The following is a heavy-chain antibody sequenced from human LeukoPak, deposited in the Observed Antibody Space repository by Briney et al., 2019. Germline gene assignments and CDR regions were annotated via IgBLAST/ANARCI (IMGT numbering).Heavy chain of an antibody. J-gene: IGHJ4*02. V-gene: IGHV4-59*08. CDR2: IYYSGST. Sequence: SGTLSLTCTVSGGSISSYYWSWIRQPPGKGLEWIGYIYYSGSTNYNPSLKSRVTISVDTSKNQFSLKLSSVTAADTAVYYCARGVRDFWSGYHYYFDYWGQGTLVTVSS. CDR1: GGSISSYY. CDR3: ARGVRDFWSGYHYYFDY. D-gene: IGHD3-3*01.